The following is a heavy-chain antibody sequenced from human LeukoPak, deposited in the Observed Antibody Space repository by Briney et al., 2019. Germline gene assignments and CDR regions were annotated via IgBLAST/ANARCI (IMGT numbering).Heavy chain of an antibody. CDR2: ISGSGGST. V-gene: IGHV3-23*01. J-gene: IGHJ6*02. CDR1: GFTFSSYA. D-gene: IGHD6-13*01. CDR3: AKKGYIWAAAGTNYYGMDV. Sequence: GGSLRLSCAASGFTFSSYAMSWVRQAPGKGLEWVSAISGSGGSTYYADSVKGRSTISRDNSKNTLYLQMNSLRAEDTAVYYCAKKGYIWAAAGTNYYGMDVWGQGTTVTVSS.